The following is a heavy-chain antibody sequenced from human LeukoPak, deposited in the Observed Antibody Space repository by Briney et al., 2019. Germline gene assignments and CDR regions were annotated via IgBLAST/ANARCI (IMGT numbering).Heavy chain of an antibody. D-gene: IGHD1-26*01. CDR1: GGTISSYY. V-gene: IGHV4-59*08. CDR2: IYNSGST. J-gene: IGHJ3*02. CDR3: ARQWYSGSYRTDNAFDI. Sequence: AETLSLTCTVSGGTISSYYVSWIRQPPGKGLEWIGYIYNSGSTNYNPSPKSRVTISVDTSKNQFSLKLSSVTAADTAVYYCARQWYSGSYRTDNAFDIWGQGTLVTVSS.